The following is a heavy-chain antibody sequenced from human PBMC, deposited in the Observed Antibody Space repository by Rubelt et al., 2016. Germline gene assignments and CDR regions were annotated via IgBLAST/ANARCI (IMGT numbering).Heavy chain of an antibody. CDR2: LHPRGIT. CDR1: GGSFSDYY. Sequence: QVQLQQWGAGLLKPSETLSLTCAVYGGSFSDYYWTWVRQPPGKGLEWIGHLHPRGITNYNPSLPRRVAISVDTSNNQFSPRLSAVAAADTAVYFCVRGVDPAKTGYWGQGTLVTVSS. V-gene: IGHV4-34*01. CDR3: VRGVDPAKTGY. D-gene: IGHD5-12*01. J-gene: IGHJ4*02.